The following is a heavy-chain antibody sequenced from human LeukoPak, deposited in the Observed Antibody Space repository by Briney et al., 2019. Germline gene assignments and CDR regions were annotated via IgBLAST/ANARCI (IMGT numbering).Heavy chain of an antibody. V-gene: IGHV1-18*01. Sequence: ASVKVSCKASGGTFSSYAISWVRQAPGQGLEWMGWISAYNGNTNYAQKLQGRVTMTTDTSTSTAYMELRSLRSDDTAVYYCARASGRTYYYGSGSYDYWGQGTLVTVSS. CDR1: GGTFSSYA. CDR3: ARASGRTYYYGSGSYDY. J-gene: IGHJ4*02. CDR2: ISAYNGNT. D-gene: IGHD3-10*01.